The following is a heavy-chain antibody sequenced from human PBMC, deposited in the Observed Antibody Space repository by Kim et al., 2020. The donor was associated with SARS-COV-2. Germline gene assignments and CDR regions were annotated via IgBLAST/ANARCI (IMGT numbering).Heavy chain of an antibody. D-gene: IGHD6-6*01. J-gene: IGHJ6*02. CDR1: GFTFSSYG. Sequence: GGSLRLSCAASGFTFSSYGKHWVRQAPGKGLEWVAVISYDGSNKYYADSVKGRFTISRDNSKNTLYLQMNSLRAEDTAVYYCAKNWYSSSSVTYYYGMDVWGQGTTVTVSS. CDR3: AKNWYSSSSVTYYYGMDV. V-gene: IGHV3-30*18. CDR2: ISYDGSNK.